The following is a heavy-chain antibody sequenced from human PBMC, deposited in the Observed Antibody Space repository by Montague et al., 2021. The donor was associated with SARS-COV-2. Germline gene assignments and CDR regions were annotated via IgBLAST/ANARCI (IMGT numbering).Heavy chain of an antibody. Sequence: CAISGDSVAGDGVAWSWVRQSPAIGLEWLGMTYCRSKWYSDYAPSVRGRLTVNPDASKNEFSLELNYVTPEDTAVYYCVRYSGWFYFDFWGQGTLVTVSS. V-gene: IGHV6-1*01. J-gene: IGHJ4*02. CDR3: VRYSGWFYFDF. CDR2: TYCRSKWYS. D-gene: IGHD6-19*01. CDR1: GDSVAGDGVA.